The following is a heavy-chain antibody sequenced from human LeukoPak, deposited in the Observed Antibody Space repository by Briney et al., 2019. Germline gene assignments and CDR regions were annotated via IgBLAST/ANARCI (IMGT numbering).Heavy chain of an antibody. D-gene: IGHD6-13*01. Sequence: KTSETLSLTCTVSGGSISNYYWSWIRQPPGKGLEWIGYIYYSGSTYYNPSLKSRVTISVDTSKNQFSLKLTSVTAADTAVYYCARTATYSSTWYPTYYYYYGMDVWGQGTTVTVSS. CDR1: GGSISNYY. V-gene: IGHV4-59*01. J-gene: IGHJ6*02. CDR3: ARTATYSSTWYPTYYYYYGMDV. CDR2: IYYSGST.